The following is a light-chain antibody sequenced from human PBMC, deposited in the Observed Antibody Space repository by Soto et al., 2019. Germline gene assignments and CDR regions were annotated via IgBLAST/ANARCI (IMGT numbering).Light chain of an antibody. V-gene: IGLV2-14*01. CDR1: SSDVGGYDY. Sequence: QSALTQPASVSGSPGQSITISCTGSSSDVGGYDYVSWYQQHPGKAPKLMIYEVSNRPSGVSNRFSGSKSGNTASLTISGLQAEDEADYYCQSADSSGTYVFGTGTKLTVL. CDR3: QSADSSGTYV. CDR2: EVS. J-gene: IGLJ1*01.